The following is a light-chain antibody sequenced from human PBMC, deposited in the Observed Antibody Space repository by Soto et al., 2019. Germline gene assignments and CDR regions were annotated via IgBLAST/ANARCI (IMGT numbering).Light chain of an antibody. Sequence: QSVLTQPPSVSGAPGQRVTISCTGSSSNIGAGYDVHWYQQLPGTAPKLLIYGNSNRPSGVPDRFSGSRSGTSASLSITGLQAEDVADYYCQSYASSLSGYVFGTGTKLTVL. CDR1: SSNIGAGYD. CDR2: GNS. V-gene: IGLV1-40*01. CDR3: QSYASSLSGYV. J-gene: IGLJ1*01.